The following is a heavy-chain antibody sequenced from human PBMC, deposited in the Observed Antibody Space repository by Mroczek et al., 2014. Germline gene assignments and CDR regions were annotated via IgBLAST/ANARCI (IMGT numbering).Heavy chain of an antibody. Sequence: VQLQESGGGLVQPGRSLRLSCTASGFTFGDYAMSWFRQAPGKGLEWVGFIRSKAYGGTTEYAASVKGRFTISRDDSKSIAYLQMNSLKTEDTAVYYCTKYQLLDSYYYGMDVWGQGTTVTVSS. D-gene: IGHD2-2*01. CDR2: IRSKAYGGTT. CDR3: TKYQLLDSYYYGMDV. CDR1: GFTFGDYA. J-gene: IGHJ6*02. V-gene: IGHV3-49*03.